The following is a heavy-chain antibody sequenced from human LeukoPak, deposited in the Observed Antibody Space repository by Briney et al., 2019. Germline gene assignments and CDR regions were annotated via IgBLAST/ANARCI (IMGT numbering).Heavy chain of an antibody. V-gene: IGHV4-59*12. D-gene: IGHD3-22*01. CDR2: IYYSGST. Sequence: PSETLSLTCTVSGGSISSYYWSWIRQPPGKGLEWIGYIYYSGSTNYNPSLKSRVTMSVDTSKNQFSLKLSSVTAADTAVYYCAREVRVTMIVVGIVARWYFDLWGRGTLVTVSS. CDR1: GGSISSYY. J-gene: IGHJ2*01. CDR3: AREVRVTMIVVGIVARWYFDL.